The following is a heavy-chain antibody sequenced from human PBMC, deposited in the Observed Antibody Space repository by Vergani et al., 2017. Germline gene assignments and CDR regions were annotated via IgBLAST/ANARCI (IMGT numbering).Heavy chain of an antibody. CDR2: IYYSGST. V-gene: IGHV4-59*01. Sequence: QVQLQESGPGLVKPSETLSLTCTVSGGSISSYYWSWIRQPPGKGLEWIGDIYYSGSTNSNPSLKSRVTISVDTSKNQFSLKLSSVTAADTAVYYCARTTGDQRPVSVWGQGTLVTVSS. CDR3: ARTTGDQRPVSV. CDR1: GGSISSYY. J-gene: IGHJ4*02. D-gene: IGHD7-27*01.